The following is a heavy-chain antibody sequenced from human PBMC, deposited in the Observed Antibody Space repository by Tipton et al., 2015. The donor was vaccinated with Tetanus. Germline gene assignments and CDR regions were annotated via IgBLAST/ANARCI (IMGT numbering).Heavy chain of an antibody. J-gene: IGHJ4*02. V-gene: IGHV4-39*01. CDR2: IYESGDT. Sequence: TLSLTCTVSGGSVRGGTFYWGWIRQPPGKGLEWIGSIYESGDTYYIPSLKSRVTISVDMSKNQFSLNLNSMSAADTGVYYCARHQSGYFTPFDYWGQGNLVTVSS. D-gene: IGHD3-3*01. CDR3: ARHQSGYFTPFDY. CDR1: GGSVRGGTFY.